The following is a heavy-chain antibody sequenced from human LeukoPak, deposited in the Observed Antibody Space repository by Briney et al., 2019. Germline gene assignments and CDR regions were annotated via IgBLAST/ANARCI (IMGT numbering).Heavy chain of an antibody. Sequence: ASVKVSCMASGYSFTSYGITWVRQAPGQGLEWMGWISAYNGNTNYAQLLQGRVTMTTDTSTSTAYMELRSLRSDDTAVYYCARDCDRSGYYCYWGQGTLVTVSS. CDR1: GYSFTSYG. CDR3: ARDCDRSGYYCY. V-gene: IGHV1-18*01. D-gene: IGHD3-22*01. J-gene: IGHJ4*02. CDR2: ISAYNGNT.